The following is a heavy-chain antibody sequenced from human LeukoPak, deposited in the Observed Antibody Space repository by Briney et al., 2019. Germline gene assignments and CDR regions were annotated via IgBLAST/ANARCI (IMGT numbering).Heavy chain of an antibody. J-gene: IGHJ4*02. CDR1: GFTFDDYA. CDR3: AKDGYSSGWLDY. CDR2: ISWNSGSI. Sequence: GGSLRLSCAAPGFTFDDYAMHWVRQAPGKGLEWVSGISWNSGSIGYADSVKGRFTISRDNAKNSLYLQMNSLRAEDTALYYCAKDGYSSGWLDYWGRGTLVTVSS. D-gene: IGHD6-19*01. V-gene: IGHV3-9*01.